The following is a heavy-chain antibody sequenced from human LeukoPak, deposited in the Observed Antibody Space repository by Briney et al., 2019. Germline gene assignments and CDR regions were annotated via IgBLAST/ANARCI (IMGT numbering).Heavy chain of an antibody. V-gene: IGHV3-30-3*01. J-gene: IGHJ4*02. Sequence: SGGSLRLSCAASGFTFSSYVMHWVRQAPGKGLEWVAVISYDGSNKYYADSVKGRFTISRDNSKNTLYLQMNSLRAEDTAVYYCARVDSGSYEEGRYFDYWGQGTLVTVSS. CDR2: ISYDGSNK. CDR3: ARVDSGSYEEGRYFDY. CDR1: GFTFSSYV. D-gene: IGHD1-26*01.